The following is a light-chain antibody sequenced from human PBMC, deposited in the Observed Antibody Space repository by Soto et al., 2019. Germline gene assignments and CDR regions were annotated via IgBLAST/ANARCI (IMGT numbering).Light chain of an antibody. J-gene: IGLJ3*02. CDR1: SGHSNYA. CDR3: QTWSTGIQV. V-gene: IGLV4-69*01. Sequence: QPVLTQSPSASASLGASVKLTCTLTSGHSNYAIAWHQQQPEKGPRYLMKLNSDGSHTKGDGIPDRFSGSSSGAERYLTISSLQSDDEADYYCQTWSTGIQVFGGGTKLTVL. CDR2: LNSDGSH.